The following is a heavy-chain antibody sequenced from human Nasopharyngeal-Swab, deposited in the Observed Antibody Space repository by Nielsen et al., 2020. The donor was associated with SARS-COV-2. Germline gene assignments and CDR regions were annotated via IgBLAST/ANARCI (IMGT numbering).Heavy chain of an antibody. CDR3: ARSGGQSTEYSWFDT. J-gene: IGHJ5*02. CDR2: IYYIGNT. V-gene: IGHV4-59*01. CDR1: GGSMSRYW. D-gene: IGHD2-15*01. Sequence: SETLSLTCTVSGGSMSRYWWSWIRQTPGKGLEWIGDIYYIGNTNYHPSLRSRVTMSFDTSKNQFSLRLSSVTAADTAVYYCARSGGQSTEYSWFDTWGQGTLVTVSS.